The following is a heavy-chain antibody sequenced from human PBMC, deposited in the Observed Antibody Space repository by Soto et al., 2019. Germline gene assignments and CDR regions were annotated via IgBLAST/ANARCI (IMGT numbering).Heavy chain of an antibody. D-gene: IGHD3-16*01. V-gene: IGHV3-7*04. CDR1: GFTFTTYW. Sequence: EVQVVEPGGGLVQPGGSLRLSCAASGFTFTTYWMTWVRQAQGKGLEWVANVKYDENEKNYVDSVKGRFTISRDNAKNSGSLQMNSLRVEDTAVYYCSRGGGASDDWSQGTLVIVSS. J-gene: IGHJ4*02. CDR3: SRGGGASDD. CDR2: VKYDENEK.